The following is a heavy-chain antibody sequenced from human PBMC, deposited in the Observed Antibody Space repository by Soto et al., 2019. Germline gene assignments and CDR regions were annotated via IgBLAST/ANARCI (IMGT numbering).Heavy chain of an antibody. J-gene: IGHJ6*03. CDR2: INAGNGNT. V-gene: IGHV1-3*01. Sequence: QVQLVQSGAEVEKPGASVKVSCKASGYTFTNYAVHWVRQAPGQRLEWMGWINAGNGNTRFSQNLQGRVNITRDTSSRTVYMELSSLRSEDTAVYYCAIGQLAVVPVASWCYYMDVWGKVTTVTVSS. D-gene: IGHD2-2*01. CDR1: GYTFTNYA. CDR3: AIGQLAVVPVASWCYYMDV.